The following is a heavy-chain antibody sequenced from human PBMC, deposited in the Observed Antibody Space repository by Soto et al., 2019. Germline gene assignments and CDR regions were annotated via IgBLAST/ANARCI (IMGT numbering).Heavy chain of an antibody. CDR2: INPNSGGT. CDR1: GYTFTGYY. D-gene: IGHD6-19*01. CDR3: ARGHQRQWLVRDWFCP. Sequence: GASVKVSGKASGYTFTGYYIHWVRQAPGQGLEWMGWINPNSGGTNYAQKFQGRVTMTRDTSISTAYMELSRLSSHDTAAYYCARGHQRQWLVRDWFCPWGRGTLGTVSS. V-gene: IGHV1-2*02. J-gene: IGHJ5*02.